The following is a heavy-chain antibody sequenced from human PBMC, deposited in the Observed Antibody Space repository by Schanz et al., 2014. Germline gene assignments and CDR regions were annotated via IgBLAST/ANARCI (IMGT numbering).Heavy chain of an antibody. CDR1: GFTFSSYG. CDR2: VCYDGSKK. J-gene: IGHJ6*02. CDR3: ARTVGGYFYYAMDV. Sequence: LVESGGGVVQPGRSLRLSCAASGFTFSSYGMHWVRQVPGKGLEWVAVVCYDGSKKYYADSVKGRFTTSRDNSKNTMYLQMNSLRAEDTAVYYCARTVGGYFYYAMDVWGQGTTVSVSS. D-gene: IGHD3-16*01. V-gene: IGHV3-33*01.